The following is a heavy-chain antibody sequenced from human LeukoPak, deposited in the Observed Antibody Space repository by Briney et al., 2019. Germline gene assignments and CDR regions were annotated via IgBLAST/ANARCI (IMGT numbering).Heavy chain of an antibody. CDR3: ARGGSSSWYGGGYYYYMDV. J-gene: IGHJ6*03. CDR1: GYTFTSYG. CDR2: ISAYNGNT. D-gene: IGHD6-13*01. Sequence: ASVKVSCKASGYTFTSYGISWVRQAPGQGLEWMGWISAYNGNTNYAQKLQGRVTMTTDTSTSTAYMELRSLRSDDTAVYYCARGGSSSWYGGGYYYYMDVWGKGTTVTVSS. V-gene: IGHV1-18*01.